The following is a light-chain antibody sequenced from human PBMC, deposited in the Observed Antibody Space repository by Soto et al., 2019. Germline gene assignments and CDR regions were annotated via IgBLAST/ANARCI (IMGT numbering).Light chain of an antibody. V-gene: IGLV2-14*01. CDR1: NSDVGGYDY. CDR3: SSYTSSTTLGV. CDR2: EVS. J-gene: IGLJ3*02. Sequence: QSVLTQPASVSGSPGQSITISCTGTNSDVGGYDYVSWYQQHPGKAPKLMIYEVSHRPSGVSNRFSGSRSGNTASLTISGLQAEDEADYYCSSYTSSTTLGVFGGGTKLPVL.